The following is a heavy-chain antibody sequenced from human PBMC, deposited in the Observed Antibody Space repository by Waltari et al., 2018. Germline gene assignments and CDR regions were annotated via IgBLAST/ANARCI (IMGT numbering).Heavy chain of an antibody. J-gene: IGHJ3*02. Sequence: EVQLVESGGGLVQPGGSLRLSCAASGFTFSSYSMNWVRQAPGKGLEWVSYISSSSSTIYYADSVKGRFTISRDNAKNSLYLQMNSLRAEDTAVYYCARASASLYSSAGRGAFDIWGQGTMVTVSS. CDR3: ARASASLYSSAGRGAFDI. D-gene: IGHD6-19*01. V-gene: IGHV3-48*04. CDR1: GFTFSSYS. CDR2: ISSSSSTI.